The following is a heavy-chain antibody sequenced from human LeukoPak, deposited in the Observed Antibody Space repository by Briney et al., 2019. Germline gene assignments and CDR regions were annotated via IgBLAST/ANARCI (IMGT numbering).Heavy chain of an antibody. CDR2: ISSSSSYI. Sequence: GGSLRLSCAASGFTFSSYSMNWVRQAPGKGLEWVSSISSSSSYIYYADSVKGRFTISRDNAKNSLYLQMNSLRAEDTAVYYCAKEGVMTTGLSYWGQGTLVTVSS. J-gene: IGHJ4*02. CDR1: GFTFSSYS. D-gene: IGHD4-17*01. V-gene: IGHV3-21*01. CDR3: AKEGVMTTGLSY.